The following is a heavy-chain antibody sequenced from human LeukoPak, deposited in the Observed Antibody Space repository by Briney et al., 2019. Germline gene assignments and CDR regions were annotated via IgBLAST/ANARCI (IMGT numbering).Heavy chain of an antibody. CDR3: ARDNSSGWFYYYYGLDV. Sequence: SGTLSLTCAVSGGSISSSNWWSWVRQPPGKGLEWIGETYHSGSTNYNPSLKSRVTISVDKSKNQFSLKLSSVTAADTAVYYCARDNSSGWFYYYYGLDVWGKGTTVTVSS. CDR1: GGSISSSNW. J-gene: IGHJ6*04. V-gene: IGHV4-4*02. D-gene: IGHD6-19*01. CDR2: TYHSGST.